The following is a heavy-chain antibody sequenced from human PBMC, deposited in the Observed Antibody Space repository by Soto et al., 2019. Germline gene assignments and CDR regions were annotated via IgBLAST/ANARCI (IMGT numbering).Heavy chain of an antibody. D-gene: IGHD6-19*01. CDR1: VYTFPNFG. V-gene: IGHV1-18*01. Sequence: QVKLVQSGDELKKPGASVKVSCKASVYTFPNFGISCVRQSPVQGREWMGWISTYNGNTKYAQKLQGRVTITTDTTTSTAYMEQRSFRSDDKAIYYCARVTAQWHVGDFDIWGEGTMVTV. CDR2: ISTYNGNT. J-gene: IGHJ3*02. CDR3: ARVTAQWHVGDFDI.